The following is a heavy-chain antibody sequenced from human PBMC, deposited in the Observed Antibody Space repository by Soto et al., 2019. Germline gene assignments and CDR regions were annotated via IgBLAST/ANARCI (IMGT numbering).Heavy chain of an antibody. J-gene: IGHJ5*02. Sequence: PSETLSLTCTVSGGSMSSEGYYWSWIRQHPGKGLEWIGYIYYSGLTDYNPSLKSRLTISVDKSKNEFYLKMRSVTAADTAVYYCARDRRYRGSGWFDPWGQGTLVTVSS. CDR1: GGSMSSEGYY. CDR3: ARDRRYRGSGWFDP. D-gene: IGHD3-10*01. V-gene: IGHV4-31*03. CDR2: IYYSGLT.